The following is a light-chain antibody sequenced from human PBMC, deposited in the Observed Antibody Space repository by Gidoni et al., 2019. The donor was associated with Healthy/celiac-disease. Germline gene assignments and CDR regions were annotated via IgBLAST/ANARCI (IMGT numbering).Light chain of an antibody. CDR3: CSYAGSSTWV. V-gene: IGLV2-23*02. CDR2: EVS. Sequence: QSALTQPASVSGSPAQSITISCPGTSCDVGSYNLVSWYQQPPGKAPKLRIYEVSKRPSGVSNRFSGSKSGSTASLTISGLQAEDEADYDCCSYAGSSTWVFGGGTKLTVL. J-gene: IGLJ3*02. CDR1: SCDVGSYNL.